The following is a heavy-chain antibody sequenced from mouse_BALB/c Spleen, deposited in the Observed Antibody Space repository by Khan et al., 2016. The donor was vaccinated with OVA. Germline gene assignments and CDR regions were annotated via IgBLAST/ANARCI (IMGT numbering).Heavy chain of an antibody. Sequence: VQLQQSGPELVKPAASVKISCKASGYTFTYYVITWVKQRTGKGLEWIVEIYPGSDNAYYNERFKGKATLTADKSSNQIHIQLSSLTAEDSAVYFCARGDGYYDYLDYWGQGTTLTVSS. J-gene: IGHJ2*01. V-gene: IGHV1-81*01. CDR2: IYPGSDNA. CDR1: GYTFTYYV. CDR3: ARGDGYYDYLDY. D-gene: IGHD2-3*01.